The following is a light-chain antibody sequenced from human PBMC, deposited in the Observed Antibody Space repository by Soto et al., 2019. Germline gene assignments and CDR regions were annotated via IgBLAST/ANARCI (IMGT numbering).Light chain of an antibody. CDR3: SSYAGTHIV. Sequence: QSALTQPPSASGSPGQSVTISCTGTSSDVGVYNSVSWYQQHPAQAPKLMIYDVSKRPSGVPDRFSGSKSGNTASLTVSGLQAEDEADYYCSSYAGTHIVFGTGTNLTVL. CDR1: SSDVGVYNS. J-gene: IGLJ1*01. CDR2: DVS. V-gene: IGLV2-8*01.